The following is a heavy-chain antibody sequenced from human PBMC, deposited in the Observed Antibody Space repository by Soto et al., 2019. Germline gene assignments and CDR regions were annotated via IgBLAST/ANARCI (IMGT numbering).Heavy chain of an antibody. CDR1: GYPVTAYY. J-gene: IGHJ3*02. V-gene: IGHV1-2*02. CDR2: INPATGAA. CDR3: ARGGGVGVAGSAAFEM. Sequence: QLHLVQSGAVVKKPGASVTVSCSASGYPVTAYYMHWVRQATGRGLEWMGGINPATGAAKYTQTFQGRVTMTRDTSTSTVFMELSGLTSEDTAVFYCARGGGVGVAGSAAFEMWGQGTLVTVSS. D-gene: IGHD3-3*01.